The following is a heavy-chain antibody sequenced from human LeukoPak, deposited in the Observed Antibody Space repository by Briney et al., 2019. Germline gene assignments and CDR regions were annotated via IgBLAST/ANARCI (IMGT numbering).Heavy chain of an antibody. D-gene: IGHD5-18*01. CDR3: AKDKGFSFAYSSGMDV. V-gene: IGHV3-43*02. CDR2: ISGDGSTA. Sequence: PGGSLRLSCAASGFTFDDYAMSWVRQAPGKGLEWVSLISGDGSTAHYADSVKGRFTISRDNSKNSLYLQMNTLRPEDTALYYCAKDKGFSFAYSSGMDVWGQGTTVTVSS. CDR1: GFTFDDYA. J-gene: IGHJ6*02.